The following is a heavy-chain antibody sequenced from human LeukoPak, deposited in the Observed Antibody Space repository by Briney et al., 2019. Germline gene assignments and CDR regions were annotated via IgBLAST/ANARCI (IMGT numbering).Heavy chain of an antibody. D-gene: IGHD4-17*01. CDR1: GYTLTELS. J-gene: IGHJ4*02. CDR3: ATFSLRDDYGDYDNYY. V-gene: IGHV1-24*01. CDR2: FDPEDGET. Sequence: SVKVSCKVSGYTLTELSMHWVRQAPGKGLEWMGGFDPEDGETIYAQKFQGRVTMTEDTSTDTAYMELSSLRSEDTAVYYCATFSLRDDYGDYDNYYWGQGTLVTVSS.